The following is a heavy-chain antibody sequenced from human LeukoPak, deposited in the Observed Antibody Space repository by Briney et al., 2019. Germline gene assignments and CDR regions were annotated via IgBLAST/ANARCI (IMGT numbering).Heavy chain of an antibody. Sequence: GGSLRLSCAASGFTFSSYWMGWVRQAPGRGLEWVANIKGDGSEGYYVDSVKGRFTISRDNAKNTLYLQMTSLRAEDTAVYYCARGCYGDYVSLDYWGQGTLVTVSP. CDR1: GFTFSSYW. CDR2: IKGDGSEG. D-gene: IGHD4-17*01. CDR3: ARGCYGDYVSLDY. J-gene: IGHJ4*02. V-gene: IGHV3-7*02.